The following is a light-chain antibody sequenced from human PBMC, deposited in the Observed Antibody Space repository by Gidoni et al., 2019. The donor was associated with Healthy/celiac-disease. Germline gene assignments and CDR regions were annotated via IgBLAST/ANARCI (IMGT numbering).Light chain of an antibody. CDR3: QQYYSPPSYT. J-gene: IGKJ2*01. CDR2: WAS. Sequence: DLVMTQSPDSLDVSLGERATINCKSSQSVLYSSNNKNYLAWYQQKPGQPPKLLIYWASTRESGVPDRFSGSGSGTDFTLTISSLQAEDVAVYYCQQYYSPPSYTFGQGTKLEIK. CDR1: QSVLYSSNNKNY. V-gene: IGKV4-1*01.